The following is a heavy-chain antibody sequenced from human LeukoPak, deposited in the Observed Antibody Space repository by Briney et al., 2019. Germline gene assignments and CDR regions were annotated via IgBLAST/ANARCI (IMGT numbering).Heavy chain of an antibody. CDR1: GDSISRGGYS. Sequence: TLSLTCAVSGDSISRGGYSWSWIRQSPGKGLVLVASISYSGATFYYPSLKSRLTISKDTSKNHFSLELSSVTAADTALYYCARSVFTGAYPDFFDFWGQGALVTVSS. V-gene: IGHV4-30-4*07. CDR3: ARSVFTGAYPDFFDF. CDR2: ISYSGAT. J-gene: IGHJ4*02.